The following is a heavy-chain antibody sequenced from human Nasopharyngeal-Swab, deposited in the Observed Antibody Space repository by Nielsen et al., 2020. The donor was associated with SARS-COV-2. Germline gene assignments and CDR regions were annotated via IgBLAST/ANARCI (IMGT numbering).Heavy chain of an antibody. CDR3: AREYSRSGNWFDP. CDR1: GYKFASFW. Sequence: GGSLRLSCKASGYKFASFWIGWVRQMPGKGLEWVGIIYPGDSDTRYSPSFQGQVIISVDKSISTAYLQWSSLKASDTAMYYCAREYSRSGNWFDPWGQGSLVTVSS. V-gene: IGHV5-51*01. J-gene: IGHJ5*02. D-gene: IGHD6-6*01. CDR2: IYPGDSDT.